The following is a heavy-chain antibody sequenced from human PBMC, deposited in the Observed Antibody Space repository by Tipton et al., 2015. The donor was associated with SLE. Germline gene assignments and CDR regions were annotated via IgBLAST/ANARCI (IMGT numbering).Heavy chain of an antibody. CDR2: MNSNSGGT. Sequence: QVQLVQSGAEVKKPGASVKVSCKASGYTFTGYYMHWVRQAPGQGLEWMGWMNSNSGGTDYAQKFQGRVTMTRDTSINTAYMELSGLRSGDTAMYYCAKGLSHHYGLGSRNWFDPWGQGTLVTVSS. CDR1: GYTFTGYY. D-gene: IGHD3-10*01. V-gene: IGHV1-2*02. CDR3: AKGLSHHYGLGSRNWFDP. J-gene: IGHJ5*02.